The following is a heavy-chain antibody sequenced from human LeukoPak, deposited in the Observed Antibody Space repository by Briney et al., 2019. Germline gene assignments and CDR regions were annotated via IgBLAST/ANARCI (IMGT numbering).Heavy chain of an antibody. CDR3: ARDFLVVRGVIRGSNWFDP. CDR2: ISAYNGNT. CDR1: GYTFTSYG. J-gene: IGHJ5*02. V-gene: IGHV1-18*01. D-gene: IGHD3-10*01. Sequence: ASVKVSCKASGYTFTSYGISWVRQAPGQGLEWMGWISAYNGNTNYAQKLQGRVTMTTDTSTSTAYMELRSLRSDDTAVYYCARDFLVVRGVIRGSNWFDPWGQGTLVTVSS.